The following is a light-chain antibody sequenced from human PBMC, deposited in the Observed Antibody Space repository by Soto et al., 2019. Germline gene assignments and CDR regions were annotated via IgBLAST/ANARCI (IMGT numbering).Light chain of an antibody. J-gene: IGLJ1*01. CDR3: SSYTSSSTPGV. CDR2: EVS. CDR1: SSDVGGYNY. V-gene: IGLV2-14*01. Sequence: ALTQPASVSGSPGQSITISCTGTSSDVGGYNYVSWYQQHPGKAPKLMIYEVSNRPSGVSNRFSGSKSGNTASLTISGLQAEDEADYYCSSYTSSSTPGVFGTGTKVTVL.